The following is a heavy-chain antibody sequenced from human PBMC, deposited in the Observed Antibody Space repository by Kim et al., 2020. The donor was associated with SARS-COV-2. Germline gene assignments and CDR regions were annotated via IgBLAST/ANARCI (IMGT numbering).Heavy chain of an antibody. CDR2: INHSGST. J-gene: IGHJ5*02. V-gene: IGHV4-34*01. Sequence: SETLSLTCAVYGGSFSGYYWSWIRQPPGKGLEWIGEINHSGSTNYNPSLKSRVTISVDTSKNQFSLKLSSVTAADTAVYYCARTGQQWLANNWFDPWGQG. CDR1: GGSFSGYY. D-gene: IGHD6-19*01. CDR3: ARTGQQWLANNWFDP.